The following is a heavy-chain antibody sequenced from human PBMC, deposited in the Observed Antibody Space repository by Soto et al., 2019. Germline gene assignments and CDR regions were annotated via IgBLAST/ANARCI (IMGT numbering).Heavy chain of an antibody. J-gene: IGHJ3*02. D-gene: IGHD6-19*01. CDR3: ARETIIVAGLGLDM. CDR2: INTVNGNT. V-gene: IGHV1-3*04. CDR1: RYTFTDYA. Sequence: KVSCTASRYTFTDYAIHWVRQAPGQRLEWMGWINTVNGNTKYSQNLQARVTVTRDTSASTAYMELTSLRSEDTAVYYCARETIIVAGLGLDMWGQGTMVTVSS.